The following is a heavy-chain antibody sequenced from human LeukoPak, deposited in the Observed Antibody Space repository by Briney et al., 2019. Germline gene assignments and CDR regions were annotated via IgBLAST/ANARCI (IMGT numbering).Heavy chain of an antibody. D-gene: IGHD3-3*01. Sequence: SQTLSLTCTVSGGSISSCSYYWSWIRQPAGKGLEWIGRIYTSGSTNYNPSLKSRATISVDTSKNQFSLKLSSVTAADTAVYYCARDEGYYDFCFAHWGQGTLVTVSS. CDR2: IYTSGST. CDR1: GGSISSCSYY. CDR3: ARDEGYYDFCFAH. J-gene: IGHJ5*02. V-gene: IGHV4-61*02.